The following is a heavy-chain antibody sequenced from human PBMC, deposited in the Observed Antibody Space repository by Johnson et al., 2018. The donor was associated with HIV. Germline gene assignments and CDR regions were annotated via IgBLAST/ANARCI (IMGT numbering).Heavy chain of an antibody. J-gene: IGHJ3*02. CDR3: ARDRRELPSPFDI. CDR1: GFAFDSFA. V-gene: IGHV3-23*04. Sequence: VQLVESGGGLVQPGGSLRLSCAASGFAFDSFAVPWVRQAPGKGLEWVSAISGSGGDTYYADCVKGRFTISRDNAKNTLYLQMNSLRAEDTAVYYCARDRRELPSPFDIWGQGTMVTVSS. D-gene: IGHD1-7*01. CDR2: ISGSGGDT.